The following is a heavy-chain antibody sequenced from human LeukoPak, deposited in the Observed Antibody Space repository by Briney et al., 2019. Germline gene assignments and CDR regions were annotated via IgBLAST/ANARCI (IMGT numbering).Heavy chain of an antibody. CDR2: ISGSGGST. CDR3: TRDLMDYDVSTGLHHYYMDV. Sequence: GGSLRLSCAASGFTFSSYAMSWVRQAPGKGLEWVSVISGSGGSTYYADSVKGRFTISRDNAKNSLYLQMNSLRAEDTAVYYCTRDLMDYDVSTGLHHYYMDVWGQGTTVTVSS. D-gene: IGHD3-9*01. J-gene: IGHJ6*02. V-gene: IGHV3-23*01. CDR1: GFTFSSYA.